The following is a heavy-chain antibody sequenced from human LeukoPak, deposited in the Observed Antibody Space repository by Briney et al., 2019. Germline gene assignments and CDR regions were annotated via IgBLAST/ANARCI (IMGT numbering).Heavy chain of an antibody. CDR3: ATALFSSTWYAGSDY. V-gene: IGHV5-51*01. J-gene: IGHJ4*02. D-gene: IGHD6-13*01. CDR2: IYPGDSDT. CDR1: GYSFTSFW. Sequence: GESLKISCKGPGYSFTSFWIGWVRQMPGKGLEWMGVIYPGDSDTRYSPSFQGQVTISADKSINTAYLQWSSLKASDTAMYYCATALFSSTWYAGSDYWGQGTLVTVSS.